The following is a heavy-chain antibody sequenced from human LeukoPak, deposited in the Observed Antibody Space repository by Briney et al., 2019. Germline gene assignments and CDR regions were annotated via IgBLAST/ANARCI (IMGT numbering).Heavy chain of an antibody. CDR2: IHYSGST. D-gene: IGHD2-2*01. CDR3: ARVNSTSWAWFDP. V-gene: IGHV4-59*01. CDR1: GGSISSYF. J-gene: IGHJ5*02. Sequence: PSETLSLTCTVSGGSISSYFWNWIRQPPGKGPEWIGYIHYSGSTNYNSSLNSRVTISLDTSKNQFSLKLRSVTAADTAVYYCARVNSTSWAWFDPWGQGTLVTVSS.